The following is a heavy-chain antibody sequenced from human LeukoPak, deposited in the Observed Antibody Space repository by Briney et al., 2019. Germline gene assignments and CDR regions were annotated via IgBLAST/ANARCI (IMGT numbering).Heavy chain of an antibody. D-gene: IGHD2-2*01. CDR2: INQDGSKK. J-gene: IGHJ4*02. CDR3: ARDLLKEFCSGTSCYASPDY. Sequence: PGGSLRLSCAASGFTFSSYWMSCVRQAPGKGLEWVANINQDGSKKYYVDSVKGRFTISRDNAKNSLYLQMNNLRAEDTAMYYCARDLLKEFCSGTSCYASPDYWGQGTLVTVSS. V-gene: IGHV3-7*01. CDR1: GFTFSSYW.